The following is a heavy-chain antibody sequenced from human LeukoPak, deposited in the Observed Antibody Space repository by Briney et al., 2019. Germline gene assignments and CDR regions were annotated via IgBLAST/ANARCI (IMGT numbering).Heavy chain of an antibody. CDR1: GFTFSSYA. CDR3: AKDGGQQWLAQRGSDAFDI. D-gene: IGHD6-19*01. V-gene: IGHV3-23*01. J-gene: IGHJ3*02. Sequence: PGGSLRLSCAASGFTFSSYAMSWVRQAPGKGLEWVSAISGSGGSTYYADSVKGRFTISRDNSKNTLYLQMNSLRAEDTAVYYCAKDGGQQWLAQRGSDAFDIWGQGTMVTVSS. CDR2: ISGSGGST.